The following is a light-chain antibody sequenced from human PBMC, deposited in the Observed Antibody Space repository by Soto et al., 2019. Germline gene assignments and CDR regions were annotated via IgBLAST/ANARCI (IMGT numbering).Light chain of an antibody. CDR1: ESVSTN. Sequence: EIEMTQSPATLSLAPGERVTLSCRASESVSTNLAWYQQKPGQAPRLVIYDVSTRATGIPARFSGSGSGTEFTLTISSLQSEDFAVYYCQQYNNWFSITFGQGTRLEIK. CDR2: DVS. CDR3: QQYNNWFSIT. V-gene: IGKV3-15*01. J-gene: IGKJ5*01.